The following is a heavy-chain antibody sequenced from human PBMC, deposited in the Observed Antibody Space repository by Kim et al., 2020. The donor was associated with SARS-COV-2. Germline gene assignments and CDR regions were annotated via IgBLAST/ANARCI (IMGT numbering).Heavy chain of an antibody. D-gene: IGHD2-15*01. CDR3: ARASDCSGGSCYSEYYFDY. V-gene: IGHV3-30*01. Sequence: GRFTISRDNSKNTLYLQMNSLRAEDTAVYYCARASDCSGGSCYSEYYFDYWGQGTLVTVSS. J-gene: IGHJ4*02.